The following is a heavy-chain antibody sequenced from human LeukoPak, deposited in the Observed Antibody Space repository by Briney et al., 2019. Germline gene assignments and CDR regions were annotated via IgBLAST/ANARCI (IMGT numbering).Heavy chain of an antibody. Sequence: SETLSLTCAVYGGSFSRYSWSWIRQSPGKGLEWIGEISHSGSINYNPSLKSRVTISVDTSKNQFSLKLSSVTAADTAVYYCASDYYDYVWGSYRHYFDYWGQGTLVTVSS. CDR1: GGSFSRYS. D-gene: IGHD3-16*02. V-gene: IGHV4-34*01. J-gene: IGHJ4*02. CDR2: ISHSGSI. CDR3: ASDYYDYVWGSYRHYFDY.